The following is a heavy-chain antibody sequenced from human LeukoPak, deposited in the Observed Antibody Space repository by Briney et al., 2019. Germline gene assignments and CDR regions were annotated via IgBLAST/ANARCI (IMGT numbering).Heavy chain of an antibody. CDR1: GFTFSNFA. D-gene: IGHD6-6*01. CDR3: AEETAVAARLIDY. Sequence: PGGSLRLSCAASGFTFSNFAMTWVRQAPGKGLEWVSAISGGDSNTYYADSVKGRFTISRDNSQNTLYLQLNSPRADDTAVYYCAEETAVAARLIDYWGQGTLVTVSS. CDR2: ISGGDSNT. V-gene: IGHV3-23*01. J-gene: IGHJ4*02.